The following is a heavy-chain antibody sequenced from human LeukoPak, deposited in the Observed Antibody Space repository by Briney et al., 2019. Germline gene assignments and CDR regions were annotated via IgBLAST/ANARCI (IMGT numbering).Heavy chain of an antibody. CDR1: GFSFRSYA. V-gene: IGHV3-64*04. CDR3: GGSSRPYYYYGMDV. J-gene: IGHJ6*02. D-gene: IGHD2-15*01. Sequence: GGSLRLSCLVSGFSFRSYAMHWVRQAPGKGLEYVSSISSEGATTYYTDSVKGRFTISRDNSKNTLYLQMNSLRAEDTAVYYCGGSSRPYYYYGMDVWGQGTTVTVSS. CDR2: ISSEGATT.